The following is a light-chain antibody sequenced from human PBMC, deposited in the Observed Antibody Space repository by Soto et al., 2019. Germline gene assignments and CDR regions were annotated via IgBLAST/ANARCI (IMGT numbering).Light chain of an antibody. J-gene: IGKJ1*01. CDR3: QQYGSSPWT. Sequence: EIVWTQSPGTRSLSTVERATLSCMASQSVSSSDLAWYQQKTGQAPRLLIYGASSRATGIPDRFSGSGSGTDFTLTISGLEPEDSAAYYCQQYGSSPWTFGQGTKVDIK. CDR2: GAS. CDR1: QSVSSSD. V-gene: IGKV3-20*01.